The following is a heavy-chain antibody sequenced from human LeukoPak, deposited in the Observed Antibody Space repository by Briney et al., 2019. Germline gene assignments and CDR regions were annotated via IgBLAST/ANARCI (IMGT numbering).Heavy chain of an antibody. CDR3: ASMDYGDPDY. D-gene: IGHD4-17*01. Sequence: SETLSLTCTVSGGSISSSSYYWGWIRQPPGKGLEWIGSIYYSRSTYYNPSLKSRVTISVDTSKNQFSLKLSSVTAADTAVYYCASMDYGDPDYWGQGTLVTVSS. J-gene: IGHJ4*02. CDR2: IYYSRST. CDR1: GGSISSSSYY. V-gene: IGHV4-39*01.